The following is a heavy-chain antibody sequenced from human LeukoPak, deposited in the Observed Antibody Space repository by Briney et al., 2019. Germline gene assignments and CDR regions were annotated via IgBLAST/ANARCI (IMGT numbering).Heavy chain of an antibody. CDR2: ISTYTGDT. Sequence: ASVKVSCKASNYTFTTYGITWVRQAPGQGLEWMGWISTYTGDTNYAQQFQARVTMTTDPSTGTAYMDLRSLRSDDTAIYYRARALTTMTPLDYWGQGTLVTVSS. D-gene: IGHD4-17*01. V-gene: IGHV1-18*01. J-gene: IGHJ4*02. CDR3: ARALTTMTPLDY. CDR1: NYTFTTYG.